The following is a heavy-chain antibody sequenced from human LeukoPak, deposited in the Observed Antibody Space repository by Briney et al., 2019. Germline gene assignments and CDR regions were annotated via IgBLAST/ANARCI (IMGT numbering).Heavy chain of an antibody. J-gene: IGHJ4*02. CDR2: IRYDGGNK. V-gene: IGHV3-30*02. D-gene: IGHD6-13*01. CDR3: AKGGIIAAATFDY. CDR1: GFTFSSYG. Sequence: GGSLRLSCAASGFTFSSYGMHWVRQAPGKGLEWVTFIRYDGGNKYYADSVKGRFTISRDNSKNTVYLQMNSLGEEDTAVYYCAKGGIIAAATFDYWGQGTLVTVSS.